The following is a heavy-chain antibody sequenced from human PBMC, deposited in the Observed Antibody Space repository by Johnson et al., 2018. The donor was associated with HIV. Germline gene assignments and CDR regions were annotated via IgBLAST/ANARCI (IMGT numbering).Heavy chain of an antibody. CDR2: VNWSGIST. Sequence: MQLVESGGGLVKPGGSLRLSCAASGFNFDDYGLSWVRQVQGKGLEWVAGVNWSGISTGYADSVNGRFIVPRDNARKTLYLHMNRLSDGDTAVYYCARGGQLTSGHSTYAFDMRGQGTMVTVSS. CDR1: GFNFDDYG. D-gene: IGHD2-2*01. CDR3: ARGGQLTSGHSTYAFDM. J-gene: IGHJ3*02. V-gene: IGHV3-20*04.